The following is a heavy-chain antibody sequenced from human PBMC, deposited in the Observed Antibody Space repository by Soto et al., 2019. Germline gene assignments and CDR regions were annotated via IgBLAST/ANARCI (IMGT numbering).Heavy chain of an antibody. CDR2: IRSRANNFAT. J-gene: IGHJ6*02. CDR1: GFIFSGSA. Sequence: GGSLRLSCAASGFIFSGSAIHWVRQASGKGLEWVGRIRSRANNFATSSAASVKGRFTFSRDDSKNTAYLQMNTLKPEDTAVYYCARGQGAAIGDYYYHGMDVWGQGTTVTSP. V-gene: IGHV3-73*01. CDR3: ARGQGAAIGDYYYHGMDV. D-gene: IGHD2-2*02.